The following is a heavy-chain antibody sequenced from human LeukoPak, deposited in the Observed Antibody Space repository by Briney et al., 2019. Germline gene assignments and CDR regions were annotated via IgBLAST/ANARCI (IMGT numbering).Heavy chain of an antibody. Sequence: KTSETLSLTCTVSGGSISSGSYYWSWIRQPAGKGLEWIGRIYTSGSTNYNPSLKSRVTISVDTSKNQFSLKLSSVTAADTAVYYCASMRFGEFDYWGQGTLVTVSS. V-gene: IGHV4-61*02. CDR2: IYTSGST. CDR1: GGSISSGSYY. D-gene: IGHD3-10*01. CDR3: ASMRFGEFDY. J-gene: IGHJ4*02.